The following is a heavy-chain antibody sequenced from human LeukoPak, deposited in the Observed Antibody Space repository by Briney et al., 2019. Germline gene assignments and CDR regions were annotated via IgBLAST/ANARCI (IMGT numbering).Heavy chain of an antibody. J-gene: IGHJ5*02. Sequence: SETLSLTCAVYGGSFSGYYWSWIRQPPGKGLEWIGEIKHSGSTNYNPSLKSRVTISVDTSKNQFSLKLSSVTAADTAVYYCARIYCSGGSCYSGRWDWFDPWGQGTLVTVSS. CDR2: IKHSGST. V-gene: IGHV4-34*01. D-gene: IGHD2-15*01. CDR3: ARIYCSGGSCYSGRWDWFDP. CDR1: GGSFSGYY.